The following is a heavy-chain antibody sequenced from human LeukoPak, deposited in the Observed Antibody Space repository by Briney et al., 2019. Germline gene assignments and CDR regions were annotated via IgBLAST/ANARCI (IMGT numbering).Heavy chain of an antibody. CDR3: ASSRPKWLPNY. CDR1: GFTFSSYW. Sequence: PGGSLRLSCAASGFTFSSYWMYWVRQAPGKGLVWVSRINTDGSSLNYADSVKGRFTISRDNAKNTLYLQMNSLGAEDTAVYYCASSRPKWLPNYWGQGTLVTVSS. J-gene: IGHJ4*02. D-gene: IGHD3-22*01. V-gene: IGHV3-74*01. CDR2: INTDGSSL.